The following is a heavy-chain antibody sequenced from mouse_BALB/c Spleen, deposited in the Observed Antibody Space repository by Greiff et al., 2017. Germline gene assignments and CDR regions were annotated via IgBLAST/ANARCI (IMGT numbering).Heavy chain of an antibody. CDR3: ARSGDGAWFAY. J-gene: IGHJ3*01. CDR2: ISSGSSTI. V-gene: IGHV5-17*02. D-gene: IGHD3-1*01. CDR1: GFTFSSFG. Sequence: EVNLVESGGGLVQPGGSRKLSCAASGFTFSSFGMHWVRQAPEKGLEWVAYISSGSSTIYYADTVKGRFTISRDNPKNTLFLQMTSLRSEDTAMYYCARSGDGAWFAYWGQGTLVTVSA.